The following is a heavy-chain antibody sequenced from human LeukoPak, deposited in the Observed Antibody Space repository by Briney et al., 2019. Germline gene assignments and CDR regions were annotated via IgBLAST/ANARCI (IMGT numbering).Heavy chain of an antibody. D-gene: IGHD6-13*01. V-gene: IGHV4-34*01. CDR3: ARLGLYTSSWHRYYYFDY. CDR1: GGSFNDYS. CDR2: VNHSGST. Sequence: SETLSLTCGVHGGSFNDYSWTWIRQSPGKGLEWIGEVNHSGSTSYNPSLKSRFTMSVDASKNQFSLRLSSVTAADTAVYYCARLGLYTSSWHRYYYFDYWGQGTLVTVSS. J-gene: IGHJ4*02.